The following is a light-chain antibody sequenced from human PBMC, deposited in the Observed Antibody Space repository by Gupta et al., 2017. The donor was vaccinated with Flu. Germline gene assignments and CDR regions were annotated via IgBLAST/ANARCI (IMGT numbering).Light chain of an antibody. CDR3: HQSSDLPWT. CDR1: QNIGGA. J-gene: IGKJ1*01. Sequence: IVLTQSPDFQSVTPKERVTITCRASQNIGGALHWYQQKPDQSPKVLIKYASQSFSGVPSRFSGSGSGTDFTLTINGLETEDAATYYCHQSSDLPWTFGQGTKVEIK. CDR2: YAS. V-gene: IGKV6-21*01.